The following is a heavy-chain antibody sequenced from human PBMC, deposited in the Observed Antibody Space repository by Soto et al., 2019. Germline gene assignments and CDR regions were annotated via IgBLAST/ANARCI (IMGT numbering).Heavy chain of an antibody. CDR3: ARVGYSSSWHGWFDP. J-gene: IGHJ5*02. CDR1: GFTFSIYG. D-gene: IGHD6-13*01. CDR2: ISYDGSNK. Sequence: QVQLVESGGGVVQPGRSLRLSCAASGFTFSIYGMHWVRQAPGKGLEWVAIISYDGSNKDYADSMKGRFTISRDNSKNTLYLQMNSLRADDTGFYYCARVGYSSSWHGWFDPWGQGTLVTVSS. V-gene: IGHV3-30-3*01.